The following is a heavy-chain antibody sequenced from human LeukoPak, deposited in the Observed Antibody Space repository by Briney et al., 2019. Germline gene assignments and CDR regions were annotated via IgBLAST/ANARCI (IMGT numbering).Heavy chain of an antibody. J-gene: IGHJ4*02. D-gene: IGHD3-3*01. CDR3: AKSPLDTIITIYFDY. CDR1: GFTFSIYA. Sequence: PGGSLRLSCAASGFTFSIYAMRWVRQAPGKELEWVSALTDSGGNTYYAGSVKGRFTISRDNSKNTLYLQMNSLRAEDTAIYYCAKSPLDTIITIYFDYWGQGTLVTVSS. V-gene: IGHV3-23*01. CDR2: LTDSGGNT.